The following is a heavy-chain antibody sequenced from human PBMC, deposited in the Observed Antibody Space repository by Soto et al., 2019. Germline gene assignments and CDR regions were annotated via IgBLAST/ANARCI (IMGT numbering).Heavy chain of an antibody. D-gene: IGHD2-2*01. CDR3: ARDERSTCTSSTCYYFDY. J-gene: IGHJ4*02. Sequence: QVQLVQSGAEVKEPGASVKVSCKASGYSFTRYGFSWVRQAPGQGLEWMAWTSADNGDTNYAPKLQGRVTLTTDTSTGTAYMELRSLRSDDTAVYYFARDERSTCTSSTCYYFDYWGQGTLVSVSS. CDR1: GYSFTRYG. CDR2: TSADNGDT. V-gene: IGHV1-18*04.